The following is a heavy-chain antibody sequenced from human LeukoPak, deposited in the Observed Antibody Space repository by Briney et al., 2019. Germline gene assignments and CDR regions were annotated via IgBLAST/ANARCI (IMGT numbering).Heavy chain of an antibody. CDR1: GFTFSSYS. J-gene: IGHJ4*02. D-gene: IGHD4-23*01. Sequence: PGGSLRLSCAATGFTFSSYSMNWVRQAPGKGLEWVSSISSSSSYIYYADSVKGRFTISRDNAKNSLYLQMNSLRAEDTAVYYCARGSFVSVVYFDYWGQGTLVTVSS. CDR3: ARGSFVSVVYFDY. CDR2: ISSSSSYI. V-gene: IGHV3-21*01.